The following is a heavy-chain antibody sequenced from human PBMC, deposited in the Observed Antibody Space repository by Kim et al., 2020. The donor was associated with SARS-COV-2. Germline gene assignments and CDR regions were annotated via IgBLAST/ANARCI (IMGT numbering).Heavy chain of an antibody. V-gene: IGHV4-34*01. D-gene: IGHD3-9*01. CDR3: ARGPLYYDILTGYYYYYYGMDV. Sequence: SETLSLTCAVYGGSFSGYYWSWIRQPPGKGLEWIGEINHSGSTNYNPSLKSRVTISVDTSKNQFSLKLSSVTAADTAVYYCARGPLYYDILTGYYYYYYGMDVWGQGTTVTVSS. CDR2: INHSGST. CDR1: GGSFSGYY. J-gene: IGHJ6*02.